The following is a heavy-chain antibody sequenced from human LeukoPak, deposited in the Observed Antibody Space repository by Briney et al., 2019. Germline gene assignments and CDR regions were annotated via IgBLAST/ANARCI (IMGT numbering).Heavy chain of an antibody. CDR3: ATDLVAGMWFDP. Sequence: ASVKVSCKVSGYTLTELSMHWVRQAPGKGLEWMAGFDPEDGETIYAQKFQGRVTMTEDTSTDTAYMELSSLRSEDTAVYYCATDLVAGMWFDPWGQGTLVTVSS. CDR1: GYTLTELS. D-gene: IGHD6-19*01. CDR2: FDPEDGET. J-gene: IGHJ5*02. V-gene: IGHV1-24*01.